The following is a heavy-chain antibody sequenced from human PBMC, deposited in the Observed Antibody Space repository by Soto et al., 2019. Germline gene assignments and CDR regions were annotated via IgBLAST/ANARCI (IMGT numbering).Heavy chain of an antibody. V-gene: IGHV2-26*01. D-gene: IGHD1-7*01. CDR2: IFSNDEK. Sequence: SGPTLVNPTETRTLTCTVSGFSLSNARMGVSWIRQPPGKSLEWLAHIFSNDEKSYSTSLKSRLTISKDTSKSQVVLTMTNMDPVDTATYYCARIGQLNWNYFGFDYWGQGTLVTVSS. J-gene: IGHJ4*02. CDR3: ARIGQLNWNYFGFDY. CDR1: GFSLSNARMG.